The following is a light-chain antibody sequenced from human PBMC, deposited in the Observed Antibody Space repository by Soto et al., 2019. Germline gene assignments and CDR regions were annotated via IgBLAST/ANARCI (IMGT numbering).Light chain of an antibody. CDR3: CSYTSRSTLV. CDR1: NSDVGGFNY. Sequence: QSALTQPASVSGSPGQSITISCTGTNSDVGGFNYVSWYQQHPDKAPKLIIFEVTDRPSGVSNRFSGSKSGNMASLTISGLQSEDEAEYYCCSYTSRSTLVFGGGTQLTVL. J-gene: IGLJ7*01. CDR2: EVT. V-gene: IGLV2-14*01.